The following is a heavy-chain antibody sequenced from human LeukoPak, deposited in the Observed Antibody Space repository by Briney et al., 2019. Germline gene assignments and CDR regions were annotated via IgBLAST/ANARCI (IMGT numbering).Heavy chain of an antibody. Sequence: ASVKVSCKASGYTFTSYYIHWLRQAPGQGLEWMGIINPSGGSTSYAQKFQGRVTMTRDTSTTTVYMELSSLRSEDTAVYYCARGGLYSSSSDWMSAWFDPWGQGTLVTVSS. V-gene: IGHV1-46*01. CDR2: INPSGGST. D-gene: IGHD6-6*01. J-gene: IGHJ5*02. CDR3: ARGGLYSSSSDWMSAWFDP. CDR1: GYTFTSYY.